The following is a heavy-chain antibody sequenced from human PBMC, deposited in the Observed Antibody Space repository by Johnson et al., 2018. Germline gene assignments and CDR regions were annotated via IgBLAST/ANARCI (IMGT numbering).Heavy chain of an antibody. V-gene: IGHV3-20*04. J-gene: IGHJ3*02. CDR1: GITFDDYG. Sequence: VQLVQAGGGVVRPRGSLSLSCAASGITFDDYGMSWVRQAPGKGLEWVSGINWNGGSTKYADSVKVRFTISRDNAKNSLYLLMNSLRAEDTAVYYSARDTSHAFDIWGEGTMVTVSS. CDR3: ARDTSHAFDI. CDR2: INWNGGST.